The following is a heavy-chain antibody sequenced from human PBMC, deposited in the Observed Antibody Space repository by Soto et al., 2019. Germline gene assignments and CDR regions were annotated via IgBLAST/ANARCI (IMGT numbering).Heavy chain of an antibody. D-gene: IGHD4-17*01. J-gene: IGHJ3*02. CDR1: GGTFSSYA. V-gene: IGHV1-69*13. Sequence: ASVKVSCKASGGTFSSYAISWVRQAPGQGLEWMGGIIPIFGTADYAQKFQGRVTITADESTTTAYMELSSLRSEDTAVYYCARDSNGGLWSFDIWGQGKMVTVSS. CDR2: IIPIFGTA. CDR3: ARDSNGGLWSFDI.